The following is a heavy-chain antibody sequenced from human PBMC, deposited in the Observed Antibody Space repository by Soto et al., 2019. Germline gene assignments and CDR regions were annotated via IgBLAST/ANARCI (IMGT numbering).Heavy chain of an antibody. Sequence: EVQLVESGGGLVQPGGSLRLSCAASGFTVSSNYMSWVRQAPGKGLEWVSVIYSGGTTYYADSVKGRFTISRDNSKXTLYFQMTSLRAEDTAVYYCARNGDSSDYRGWFDPWGQGTLVTVSS. CDR1: GFTVSSNY. CDR2: IYSGGTT. V-gene: IGHV3-66*01. D-gene: IGHD3-22*01. J-gene: IGHJ5*02. CDR3: ARNGDSSDYRGWFDP.